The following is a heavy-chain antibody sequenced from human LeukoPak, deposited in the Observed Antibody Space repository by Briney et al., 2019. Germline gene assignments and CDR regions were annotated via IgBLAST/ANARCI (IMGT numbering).Heavy chain of an antibody. CDR1: GFTFSSYS. D-gene: IGHD6-19*01. Sequence: GGSLRLSCAASGFTFSSYSMNWVRQAPGKGLEWVSSISSSSSYIYYADSVKGRFTISRDNAKNSLYLQMNSLRAEDTAVYYCARGLAGQWLNNYYFDYWGQGTLVTVSS. V-gene: IGHV3-21*01. J-gene: IGHJ4*02. CDR2: ISSSSSYI. CDR3: ARGLAGQWLNNYYFDY.